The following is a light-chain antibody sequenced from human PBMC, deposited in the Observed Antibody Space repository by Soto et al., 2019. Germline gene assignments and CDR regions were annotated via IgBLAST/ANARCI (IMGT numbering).Light chain of an antibody. CDR2: GTS. CDR3: QHYGDSWWT. CDR1: RSVSDTL. Sequence: EIVLTQSPGTLSLSPGERATLSCRADRSVSDTLLTWFQQKPGQAPRLLIFGTSNRAPGIPDRFSGSGSGTDFTLTISRLEPDECTGYSCQHYGDSWWTFGQGTKVEIK. V-gene: IGKV3-20*01. J-gene: IGKJ1*01.